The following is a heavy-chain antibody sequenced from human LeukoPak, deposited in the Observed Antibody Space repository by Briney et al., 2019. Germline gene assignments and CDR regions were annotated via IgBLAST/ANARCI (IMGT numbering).Heavy chain of an antibody. V-gene: IGHV1-69*05. CDR2: IIPIFGTA. J-gene: IGHJ3*02. D-gene: IGHD2-21*01. Sequence: ASVKVSCKASGGTFSSYAISWVRQAPGQGLEWMGGIIPIFGTANYAQKFQGRVTITTDESTSTAYMELSSLRSEDTAVYYCARGGYCGGDCYYGPQGGAFDIWGQGTMVTVSS. CDR3: ARGGYCGGDCYYGPQGGAFDI. CDR1: GGTFSSYA.